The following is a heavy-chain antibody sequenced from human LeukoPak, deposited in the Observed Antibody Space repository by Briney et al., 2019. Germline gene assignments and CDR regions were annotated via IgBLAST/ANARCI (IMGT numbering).Heavy chain of an antibody. D-gene: IGHD3-10*01. V-gene: IGHV3-33*01. CDR2: IWYDGSNK. CDR1: GFTFSSYG. CDR3: ARVETMVRGVIKAHYYYYYGMDV. Sequence: PGGSLRLSCAASGFTFSSYGMHWVRQAPGKGLEWVAVIWYDGSNKYYADSVKGRFTISRDNSKNTLYLQMNSLRAEDTAVYHCARVETMVRGVIKAHYYYYYGMDVWGKGTTVTVSS. J-gene: IGHJ6*04.